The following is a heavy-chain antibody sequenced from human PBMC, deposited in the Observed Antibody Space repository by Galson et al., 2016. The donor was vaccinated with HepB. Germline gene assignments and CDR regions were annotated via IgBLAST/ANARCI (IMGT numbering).Heavy chain of an antibody. CDR1: GYRFTGQY. V-gene: IGHV1-2*02. Sequence: VKVSCKASGYRFTGQYMHWVRQAPGQGLEWMGWINPNSGGTNYAQKFQGRVTMTRDTSISTAYMELGRLRSDDTAVYYCARGPYYDYIWGSYRAFFDYWGQGTLVTVSS. J-gene: IGHJ4*02. D-gene: IGHD3-16*02. CDR3: ARGPYYDYIWGSYRAFFDY. CDR2: INPNSGGT.